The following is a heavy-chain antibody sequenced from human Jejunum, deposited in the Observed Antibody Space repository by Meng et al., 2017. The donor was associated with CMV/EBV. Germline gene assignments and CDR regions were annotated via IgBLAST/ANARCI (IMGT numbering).Heavy chain of an antibody. D-gene: IGHD4-11*01. CDR1: STTNAA. J-gene: IGHJ6*02. V-gene: IGHV6-1*01. Sequence: STTNAAWNSLRQSPSRGLEWLGRTFHRSKWYNDYAVSVKSRITISPDTSKNQFSLHLNSVTPEDTAVYYCARGLPNYYYYGMDVWGQGTTVTVSS. CDR2: TFHRSKWYN. CDR3: ARGLPNYYYYGMDV.